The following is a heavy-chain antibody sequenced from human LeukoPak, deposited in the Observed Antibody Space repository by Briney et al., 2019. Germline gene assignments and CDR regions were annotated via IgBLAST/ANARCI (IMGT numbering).Heavy chain of an antibody. V-gene: IGHV3-53*01. D-gene: IGHD1-7*01. CDR2: IYSGGST. CDR3: ARVGTTQDY. J-gene: IGHJ4*02. Sequence: SGGSLRLSCAASGFTFSSYAMSWVRQAPGKGLEWVSVIYSGGSTYYADSVKGRFTISRDNSKNTLYLQMNSLRAEDTAVYYCARVGTTQDYWGQGTLVTVSS. CDR1: GFTFSSYA.